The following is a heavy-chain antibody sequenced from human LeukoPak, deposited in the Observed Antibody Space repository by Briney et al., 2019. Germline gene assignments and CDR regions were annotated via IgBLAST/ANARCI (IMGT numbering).Heavy chain of an antibody. J-gene: IGHJ3*02. CDR3: ARDRSANYYDSSGYYYDDAFDI. CDR1: GYTFTSYG. D-gene: IGHD3-22*01. Sequence: ASVKVSCKASGYTFTSYGISWVRQAPGQGLEWMGWISAYNGNTNYAQKLQGRVTVTTDTSTSTAYMELRSLRSDDTAVYYCARDRSANYYDSSGYYYDDAFDIWGQGTMVTVSS. V-gene: IGHV1-18*01. CDR2: ISAYNGNT.